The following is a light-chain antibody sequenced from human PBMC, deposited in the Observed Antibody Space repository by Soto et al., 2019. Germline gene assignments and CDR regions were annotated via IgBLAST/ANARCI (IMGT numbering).Light chain of an antibody. J-gene: IGKJ3*01. CDR1: QGIRNY. CDR3: QKYSSVPV. CDR2: AAS. Sequence: DIQTTQSPPSLSASVGDRVTITCRASQGIRNYVAWYQQKPGKAPKLLIYAASTLQSGVPSRFSGSGSGTDFTLTINSLQPEDVATYSCQKYSSVPVFGPGTKVEIK. V-gene: IGKV1-27*01.